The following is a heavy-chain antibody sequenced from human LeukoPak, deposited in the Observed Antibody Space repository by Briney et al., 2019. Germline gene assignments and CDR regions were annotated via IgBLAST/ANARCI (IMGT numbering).Heavy chain of an antibody. J-gene: IGHJ6*02. V-gene: IGHV3-53*01. CDR2: IYSGGST. D-gene: IGHD6-6*01. Sequence: GGSLRLSCAASGFTVSSNYKSWVRQAPGKGLEWVSVIYSGGSTYYADSVKGRFTISRDNSKNTLYLQMNSLRAEDTAVYYCARPSIAARRYYYYGMDVWGQGTTVTVSS. CDR1: GFTVSSNY. CDR3: ARPSIAARRYYYYGMDV.